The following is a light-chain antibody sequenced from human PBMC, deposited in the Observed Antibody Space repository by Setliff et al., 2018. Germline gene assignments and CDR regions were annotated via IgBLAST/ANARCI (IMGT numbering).Light chain of an antibody. CDR3: SSYAGVADYYV. Sequence: QSALTQHPSASGSPGQSIAIFCTGTSGDIGSYNYVSWYQQYPGQAPQLILYEVDKRPSGVPDRFSGSKSGYTASLTISGLQPDDEADYYCSSYAGVADYYVFGAGTKAPS. CDR1: SGDIGSYNY. J-gene: IGLJ1*01. V-gene: IGLV2-8*01. CDR2: EVD.